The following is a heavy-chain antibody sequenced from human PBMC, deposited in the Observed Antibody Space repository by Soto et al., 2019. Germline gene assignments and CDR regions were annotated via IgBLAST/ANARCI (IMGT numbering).Heavy chain of an antibody. Sequence: SVNCSCKASGYTFTSYVISWVRQAPVQVLDCMGWISAYNGNTNYAQKLQGRVTMTTDTSTSTAYRELRSLRSDDTAVYYCAREAWGDIVVEPAAMTVLDVWGQGTTVTVSS. D-gene: IGHD2-2*01. V-gene: IGHV1-18*01. J-gene: IGHJ6*02. CDR2: ISAYNGNT. CDR1: GYTFTSYV. CDR3: AREAWGDIVVEPAAMTVLDV.